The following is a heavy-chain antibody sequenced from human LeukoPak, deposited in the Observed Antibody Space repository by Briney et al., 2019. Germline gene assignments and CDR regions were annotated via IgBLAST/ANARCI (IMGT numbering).Heavy chain of an antibody. CDR2: IRYDGSNK. J-gene: IGHJ4*02. V-gene: IGHV3-30*02. CDR1: GFTFSSYG. D-gene: IGHD5-24*01. Sequence: GGSLRLSCAASGFTFSSYGMHWVRQAPGKGLEWVAFIRYDGSNKYYADSVKGRFTISRDNAKNSLYLQMNSLRAEDTAVYYCARDQFWHIWGQGTLVTVSS. CDR3: ARDQFWHI.